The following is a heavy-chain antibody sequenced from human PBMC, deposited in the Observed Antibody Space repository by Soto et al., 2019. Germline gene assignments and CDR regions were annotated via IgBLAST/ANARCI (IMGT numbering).Heavy chain of an antibody. CDR1: SDSISSSNW. V-gene: IGHV4-4*02. D-gene: IGHD1-20*01. J-gene: IGHJ3*01. CDR3: ARGYNWNGHDAFDF. CDR2: IYHSGST. Sequence: QVQLQESGPGLVKPSGTLSLTCAVSSDSISSSNWWSWVRQPPGKGLEWIGEIYHSGSTNYNPSLKSRVTMSVDKSNNQFSLKLSSVTAADTAMYYCARGYNWNGHDAFDFWGQGTMVTVSS.